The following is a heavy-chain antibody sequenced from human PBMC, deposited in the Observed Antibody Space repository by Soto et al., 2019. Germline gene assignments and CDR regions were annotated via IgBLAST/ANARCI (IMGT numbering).Heavy chain of an antibody. D-gene: IGHD2-21*01. J-gene: IGHJ4*02. V-gene: IGHV3-21*06. CDR3: ASDIASPGGDYFDS. Sequence: EVQLVESGGGLVKAGGSLRLFCTASGFTFRNYNMNWVRQAPGKGLGWVSSISTGGAYMFYADSVKGRFTISRDNAQNSLFLQIDSPRAEDTAVYYCASDIASPGGDYFDSWGQGTLVTVSS. CDR2: ISTGGAYM. CDR1: GFTFRNYN.